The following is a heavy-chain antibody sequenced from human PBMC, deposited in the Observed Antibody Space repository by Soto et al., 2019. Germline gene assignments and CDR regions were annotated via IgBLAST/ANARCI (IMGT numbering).Heavy chain of an antibody. V-gene: IGHV3-30-3*01. CDR2: ISYDGSNK. CDR1: GFTFSSYV. Sequence: GGSLRLSCAASGFTFSSYVTHWVRQAPGKGLEWVALISYDGSNKYYADSVKGRFTISRDNSKNTLYLQMNSLRAEDTAVYYCASPTYDTSGYYTPYYYYYGMDVWGQGTTVTVSS. J-gene: IGHJ6*02. D-gene: IGHD3-22*01. CDR3: ASPTYDTSGYYTPYYYYYGMDV.